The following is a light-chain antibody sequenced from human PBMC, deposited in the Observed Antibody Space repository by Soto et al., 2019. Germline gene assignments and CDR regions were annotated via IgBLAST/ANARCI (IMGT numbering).Light chain of an antibody. J-gene: IGLJ1*01. CDR2: DVS. V-gene: IGLV2-14*01. CDR1: SSDVGGYNY. Sequence: QSALTQPASVSASPGQSITNSCTGTSSDVGGYNYVSWYQQHPGKAPKLMIYDVSNRPSGVSDRFSGSKSGNTASLTISGLQAEDEADYYCSSYTSSNTHVFGTGTKLTVL. CDR3: SSYTSSNTHV.